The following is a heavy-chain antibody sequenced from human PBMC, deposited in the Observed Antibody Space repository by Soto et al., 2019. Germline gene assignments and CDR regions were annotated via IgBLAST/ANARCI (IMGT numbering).Heavy chain of an antibody. J-gene: IGHJ4*02. D-gene: IGHD2-15*01. CDR1: GYSFTSYW. Sequence: GESLKISCKGSGYSFTSYWISWVRQMPGKGLERMGRIDPSDSYTNYSPSFQGHVTISADKSISTAYLQWSSLKASDTAMYYCARPGEYCSGGSCYLTDDYWGQGTLVTVSS. CDR2: IDPSDSYT. CDR3: ARPGEYCSGGSCYLTDDY. V-gene: IGHV5-10-1*01.